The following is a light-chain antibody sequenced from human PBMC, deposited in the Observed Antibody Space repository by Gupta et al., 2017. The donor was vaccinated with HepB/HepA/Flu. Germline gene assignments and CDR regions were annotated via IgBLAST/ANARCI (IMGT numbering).Light chain of an antibody. J-gene: IGLJ1*01. CDR2: DVS. Sequence: QCALTQPASVSGSPGQSITISCTGTSSDVGGYNYVSWYQHHPGKAPKLLIYDVSNRPSGVSDRFSGSKSGNTASLTISGLQADDEADYYCSSYTGSSILYVFGTGTKVTVL. CDR1: SSDVGGYNY. V-gene: IGLV2-14*03. CDR3: SSYTGSSILYV.